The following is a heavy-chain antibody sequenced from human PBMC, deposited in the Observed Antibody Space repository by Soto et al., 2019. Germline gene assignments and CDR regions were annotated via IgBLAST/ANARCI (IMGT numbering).Heavy chain of an antibody. Sequence: GGSLRLSCAVSAFPFSSFAMHWVRQVPDKGLEWVAKILYDGSNKYYADSVKGRFIISRDNSKNTLYLQMNSLRAEDTAVYYCARDYYSDDSGRFDYWGQGTLVTVSS. CDR1: AFPFSSFA. CDR2: ILYDGSNK. V-gene: IGHV3-30-3*01. CDR3: ARDYYSDDSGRFDY. D-gene: IGHD3-22*01. J-gene: IGHJ4*02.